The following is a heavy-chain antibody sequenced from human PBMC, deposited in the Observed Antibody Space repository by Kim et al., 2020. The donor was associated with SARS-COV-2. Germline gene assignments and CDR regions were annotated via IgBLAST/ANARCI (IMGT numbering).Heavy chain of an antibody. J-gene: IGHJ6*02. Sequence: SVKVSCKASGGTFSSYAISWVRQAPGQGLEWMGRIIPILGIANYAQKFQGRVTITADKSTSTAYMELSSLRSEDTAVYYCARAYSVPHYYYGMDVWGQGTTVTVSS. CDR3: ARAYSVPHYYYGMDV. D-gene: IGHD2-21*01. CDR1: GGTFSSYA. V-gene: IGHV1-69*04. CDR2: IIPILGIA.